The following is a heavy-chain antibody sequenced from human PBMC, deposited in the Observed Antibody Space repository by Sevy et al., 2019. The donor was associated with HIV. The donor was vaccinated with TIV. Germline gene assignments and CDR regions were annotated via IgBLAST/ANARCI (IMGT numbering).Heavy chain of an antibody. Sequence: GGSLRLSCAASGFSFRSYWMTWVRQAPGKGLEWVASIYQDGSEKYYMDSVKGRFTVSRDNAKNSLLLQMNSLRVEDTGVYYCAREGSYGDYMLSYYYGMDVWGQGTTVTVSS. J-gene: IGHJ6*02. CDR2: IYQDGSEK. CDR1: GFSFRSYW. D-gene: IGHD4-17*01. CDR3: AREGSYGDYMLSYYYGMDV. V-gene: IGHV3-7*01.